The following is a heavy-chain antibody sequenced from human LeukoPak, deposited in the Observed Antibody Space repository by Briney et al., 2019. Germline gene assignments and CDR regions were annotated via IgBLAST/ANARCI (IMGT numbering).Heavy chain of an antibody. CDR2: IYPGDSDT. Sequence: GESLKIPCQGSGYSFTSYWIGWVRQMPGKGLEWMGIIYPGDSDTRYSPSFQGQVTISADKSISTAYLQWSSLKASDTAMYYCARRSRRFGEYYFDYWGQGTLVTVSS. CDR3: ARRSRRFGEYYFDY. CDR1: GYSFTSYW. J-gene: IGHJ4*02. D-gene: IGHD3-10*01. V-gene: IGHV5-51*01.